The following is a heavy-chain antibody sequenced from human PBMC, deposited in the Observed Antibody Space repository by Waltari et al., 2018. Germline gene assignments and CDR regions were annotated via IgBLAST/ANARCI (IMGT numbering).Heavy chain of an antibody. V-gene: IGHV4-34*01. CDR2: INYVGNT. D-gene: IGHD6-6*01. CDR1: GGAFSGDF. J-gene: IGHJ4*02. Sequence: QVQLQQWGTRVLKPSETLSLTCAVLGGAFSGDFWDWIRQPPGQGVEWLGEINYVGNTNYDPSLKGRVSISAYMSKNQLSLKVTSVTAADTAVYYCASPAGRYSRSPFFDFWGQGTLVTVSS. CDR3: ASPAGRYSRSPFFDF.